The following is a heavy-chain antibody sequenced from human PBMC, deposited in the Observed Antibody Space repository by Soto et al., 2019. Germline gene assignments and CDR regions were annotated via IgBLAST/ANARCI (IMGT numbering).Heavy chain of an antibody. CDR2: IYYSGST. CDR1: GGSISSYY. J-gene: IGHJ5*02. D-gene: IGHD3-10*01. CDR3: ARVVVGGWFDP. Sequence: SETLSLTCTVSGGSISSYYWSWIRQPPGKGLEWIGYIYYSGSTNYNPSLKSRVTISVDTSKNQFSLKLSSVTAVDTAVYYCARVVVGGWFDPWGQGTLVTVSS. V-gene: IGHV4-59*01.